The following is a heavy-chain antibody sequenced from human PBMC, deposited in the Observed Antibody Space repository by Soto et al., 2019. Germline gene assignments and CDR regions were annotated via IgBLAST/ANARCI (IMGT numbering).Heavy chain of an antibody. D-gene: IGHD5-12*01. Sequence: PGESLKISCKGSGYSFAGYWITWVRQKPGKGLEWMGRIDPSDSQTYYSPSFRGHVTISVTKSITTVFLQWSSLRASDTAMYYCARHGEGDGYNDYYYYYGMDVWGQGTTVTVSS. CDR1: GYSFAGYW. CDR3: ARHGEGDGYNDYYYYYGMDV. CDR2: IDPSDSQT. V-gene: IGHV5-10-1*01. J-gene: IGHJ6*02.